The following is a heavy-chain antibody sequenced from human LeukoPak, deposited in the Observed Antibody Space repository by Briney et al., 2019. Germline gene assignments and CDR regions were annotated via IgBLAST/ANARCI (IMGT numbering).Heavy chain of an antibody. Sequence: GASVKVSCKASGGTFISYAISWVRQAPGQGLEWMGWISAYNGNTNYAQKLQGRVTMTTDTSTSTAYMELRSLRSDDTAVYYCARVVVPATKTNWFDPWGQGTLVTVSS. CDR2: ISAYNGNT. J-gene: IGHJ5*02. D-gene: IGHD2-2*01. CDR1: GGTFISYA. CDR3: ARVVVPATKTNWFDP. V-gene: IGHV1-18*01.